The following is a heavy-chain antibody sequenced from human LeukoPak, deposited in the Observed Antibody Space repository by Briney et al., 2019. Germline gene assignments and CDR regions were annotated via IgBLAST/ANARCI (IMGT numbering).Heavy chain of an antibody. D-gene: IGHD5-12*01. CDR2: INPNSGGT. CDR1: GYTFTSYG. V-gene: IGHV1-2*02. Sequence: RASVKVSCKASGYTFTSYGISWVRQAPGQGPEWMGWINPNSGGTNYAQYFKGRVTMTRDTSISTAYMELNSLTSDDTAVYYCARDLPKTGYVGAFDICGQGTVVTVSS. J-gene: IGHJ3*02. CDR3: ARDLPKTGYVGAFDI.